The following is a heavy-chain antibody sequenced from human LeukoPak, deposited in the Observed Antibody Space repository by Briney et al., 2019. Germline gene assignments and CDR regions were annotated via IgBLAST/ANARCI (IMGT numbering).Heavy chain of an antibody. CDR1: DGSISSATYY. CDR2: FFYTGST. D-gene: IGHD3-10*02. Sequence: SETLSLTCTVSDGSISSATYYWGWIRQPPNKGPDWIGSFFYTGSTYYSPSLKSRVTISVDTSENQLSLKLSSVTAADTAVYYCARDYVAPGGYYGMDVWGQGTTVTVSS. V-gene: IGHV4-39*07. CDR3: ARDYVAPGGYYGMDV. J-gene: IGHJ6*02.